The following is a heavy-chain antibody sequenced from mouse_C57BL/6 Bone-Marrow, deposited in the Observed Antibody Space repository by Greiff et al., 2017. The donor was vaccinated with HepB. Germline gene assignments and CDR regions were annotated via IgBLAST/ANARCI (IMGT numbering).Heavy chain of an antibody. D-gene: IGHD1-1*01. CDR1: GYAFSSYW. Sequence: QVQLQQSGAELVKPGASVKISCKASGYAFSSYWMNWVKQRPGKGLEWIGQIYPGDGDTNYNGKFKGKATLTADKSSSTAYMQISSLTSEDSAVYVCARDGYRYGSSLDYWGQGTTLTVSS. CDR2: IYPGDGDT. J-gene: IGHJ2*01. CDR3: ARDGYRYGSSLDY. V-gene: IGHV1-80*01.